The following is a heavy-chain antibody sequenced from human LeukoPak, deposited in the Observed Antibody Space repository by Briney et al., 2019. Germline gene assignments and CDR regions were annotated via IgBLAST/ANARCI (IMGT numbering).Heavy chain of an antibody. CDR3: AKDSIFGVVIHNDY. CDR2: ISGSGGST. D-gene: IGHD3-3*02. V-gene: IGHV3-23*01. CDR1: GFTFSSYG. J-gene: IGHJ4*02. Sequence: GGSLRLSCAASGFTFSSYGVSWVRQAPGKGLEWVSAISGSGGSTYYADSVKGRFTISRDNSKNTLYLQVNSLRAEDTAVYYRAKDSIFGVVIHNDYWGQGTLVTVCS.